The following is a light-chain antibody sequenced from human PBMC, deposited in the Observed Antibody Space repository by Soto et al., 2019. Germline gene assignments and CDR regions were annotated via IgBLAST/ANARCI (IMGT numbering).Light chain of an antibody. CDR3: CSYAGTVAYV. CDR2: EVN. V-gene: IGLV2-23*02. J-gene: IGLJ1*01. Sequence: QSVLTQPASVSGSPGQSITISCAGTSSVIGNYHLVSWYQQHPGKAPKLIICEVNKRPSGISDRFSGSKSGNTASLTISGLQAEDEADYYCCSYAGTVAYVFGSGTKVTVL. CDR1: SSVIGNYHL.